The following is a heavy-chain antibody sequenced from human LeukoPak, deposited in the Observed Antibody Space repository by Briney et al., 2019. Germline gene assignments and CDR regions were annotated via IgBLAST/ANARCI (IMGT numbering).Heavy chain of an antibody. V-gene: IGHV3-21*01. CDR2: ISSSSSYI. CDR3: ARGVTAPHGY. CDR1: GFTFSSYS. Sequence: NPGGSLRLSCAASGFTFSSYSMNWVRHAPGKRLEWVSSISSSSSYIYYADSVKGRFTISRDNAKNSLYLQMNSLRAEDTAVYYCARGVTAPHGYWGQGTLVTVSS. J-gene: IGHJ4*02. D-gene: IGHD2-21*02.